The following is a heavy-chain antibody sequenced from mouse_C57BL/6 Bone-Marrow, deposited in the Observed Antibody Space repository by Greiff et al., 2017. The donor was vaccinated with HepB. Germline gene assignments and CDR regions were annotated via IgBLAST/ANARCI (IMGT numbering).Heavy chain of an antibody. Sequence: VQLQQSGAELVMPGASVKLSCKASGYTFTSYWMHWVKQRPGQGLEWIGEIDPSDSYTNYNQKFKGKSTLTVDKSSSTAYMQLSSLTSEDSAVYYCARSVTTGSSMDYWGQGTSVTVSS. J-gene: IGHJ4*01. CDR1: GYTFTSYW. CDR2: IDPSDSYT. D-gene: IGHD1-1*01. CDR3: ARSVTTGSSMDY. V-gene: IGHV1-69*01.